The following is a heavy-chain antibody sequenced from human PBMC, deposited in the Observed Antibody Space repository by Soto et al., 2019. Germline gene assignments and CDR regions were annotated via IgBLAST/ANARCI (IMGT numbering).Heavy chain of an antibody. Sequence: GGSLRLSCAASGLTFSSYGMHWVRQTPGKGLEWVAVISYDGSNKYYADSVKGRFTISRDNSKNTLYLQMNSLRAEDTAVYYCAKDKGYSSSWYSVYYYGMDVWGQGTTVTVSS. V-gene: IGHV3-30*18. CDR3: AKDKGYSSSWYSVYYYGMDV. CDR1: GLTFSSYG. J-gene: IGHJ6*02. CDR2: ISYDGSNK. D-gene: IGHD6-13*01.